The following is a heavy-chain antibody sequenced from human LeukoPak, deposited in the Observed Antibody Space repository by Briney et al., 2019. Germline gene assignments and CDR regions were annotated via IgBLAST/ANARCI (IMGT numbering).Heavy chain of an antibody. CDR1: GFTFSSYE. J-gene: IGHJ4*02. CDR2: ISSSGSTI. CDR3: ARVGCSGGSCRFGNYFDY. Sequence: GGSLRLSCAASGFTFSSYEMNWVRQAPGKGLEWVSYISSSGSTIYYADSVKGRFTISRDNAKNSLYLQMNSLRAEDAAVYYCARVGCSGGSCRFGNYFDYWGQGTLVTVSS. D-gene: IGHD2-15*01. V-gene: IGHV3-48*03.